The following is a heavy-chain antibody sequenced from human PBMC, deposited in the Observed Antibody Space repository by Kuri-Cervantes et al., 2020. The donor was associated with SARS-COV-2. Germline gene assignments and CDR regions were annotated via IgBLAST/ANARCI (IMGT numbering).Heavy chain of an antibody. Sequence: SVKVSCKASGYPFTTYGISWVRQAPGQGLEWMGGIIPIFGTANYAQRFQGRVTITADESTSTAYMELHSLKSEDTAVYYCARGRESSLRFPFDYWGQGTLVTVSS. CDR1: GYPFTTYG. J-gene: IGHJ4*02. D-gene: IGHD2-15*01. CDR3: ARGRESSLRFPFDY. CDR2: IIPIFGTA. V-gene: IGHV1-69*13.